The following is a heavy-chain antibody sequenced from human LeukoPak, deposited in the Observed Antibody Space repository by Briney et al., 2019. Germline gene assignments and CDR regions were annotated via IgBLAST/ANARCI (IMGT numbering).Heavy chain of an antibody. CDR2: ISASGGST. V-gene: IGHV3-23*01. CDR1: EFTFSSYA. J-gene: IGHJ5*02. D-gene: IGHD1-26*01. CDR3: AKDVGGRGSYPNWYDP. Sequence: GGSLRLSCTASEFTFSSYAMSWVRQAPGKGLEWVSAISASGGSTYYADSVKGRFTISRDNPKNMLYLQMNNLRAEDTAVYYCAKDVGGRGSYPNWYDPWGQGTLVTVSS.